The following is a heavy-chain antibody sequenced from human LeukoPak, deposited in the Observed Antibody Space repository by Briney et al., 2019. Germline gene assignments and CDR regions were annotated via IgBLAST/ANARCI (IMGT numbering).Heavy chain of an antibody. J-gene: IGHJ4*02. CDR1: GYTFTGYY. CDR2: INPNSGGT. D-gene: IGHD2-15*01. CDR3: ARPPRAGGMAIN. V-gene: IGHV1-2*02. Sequence: GASVTVSCTASGYTFTGYYMHWVRQAPGQGLEWMGWINPNSGGTNYAQKFQGRVTMTRDTSISTAYMELSRLRSDDTAVYYCARPPRAGGMAINWGQGTLVTVSS.